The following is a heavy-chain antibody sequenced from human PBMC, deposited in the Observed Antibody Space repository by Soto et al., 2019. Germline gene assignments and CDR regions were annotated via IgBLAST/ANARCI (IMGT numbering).Heavy chain of an antibody. V-gene: IGHV1-18*01. CDR3: AREVTGTTGASRLRFDP. CDR1: GYTFTSYG. D-gene: IGHD1-7*01. CDR2: ISAYNGNT. Sequence: ASVKVSCKASGYTFTSYGISWVRQAPGQGLEWMGWISAYNGNTNYAQKLQGRVTMTTDTSTSTAYMELRSLRSDDTAVYYCAREVTGTTGASRLRFDPWGQGTLVTVSS. J-gene: IGHJ5*02.